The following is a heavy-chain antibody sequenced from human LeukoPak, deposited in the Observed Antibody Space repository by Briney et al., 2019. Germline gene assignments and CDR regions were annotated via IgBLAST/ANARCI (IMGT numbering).Heavy chain of an antibody. V-gene: IGHV3-30*09. CDR1: GFTFSSYA. CDR2: ISYDGSNK. D-gene: IGHD3-22*01. Sequence: GRSLRLYCAASGFTFSSYAMHWVRQAPGKGLEWVAVISYDGSNKYYADSVKGRFAISRDNSKNTLYLQMNSLRAEDTAVYYCARDRFLGGGHTYYHDSSGLIKSAFDPWGQGTLVTVSS. J-gene: IGHJ5*02. CDR3: ARDRFLGGGHTYYHDSSGLIKSAFDP.